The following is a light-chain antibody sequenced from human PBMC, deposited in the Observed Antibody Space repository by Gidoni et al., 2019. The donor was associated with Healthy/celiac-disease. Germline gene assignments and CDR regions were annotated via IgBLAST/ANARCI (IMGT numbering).Light chain of an antibody. Sequence: IVLTQSPGTLSLSPGERATLTCRASQSVSSSYFDWYQQKPGQAPRRLSYGASSRATGIPDRFSGSGSGTDFTLTISRLEPEDFAVYYCQQYGSAPSTFGPGTKVDIK. CDR1: QSVSSSY. V-gene: IGKV3-20*01. J-gene: IGKJ3*01. CDR2: GAS. CDR3: QQYGSAPST.